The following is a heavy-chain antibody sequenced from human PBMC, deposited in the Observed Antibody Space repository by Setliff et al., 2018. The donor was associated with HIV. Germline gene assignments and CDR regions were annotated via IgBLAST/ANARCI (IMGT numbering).Heavy chain of an antibody. CDR2: MYYSGST. CDR3: AREVDYYDSSRYLLLYYFDS. CDR1: NGSISGHY. V-gene: IGHV4-59*11. D-gene: IGHD3-22*01. J-gene: IGHJ4*02. Sequence: SETLSLTCTVSNGSISGHYWSWIRQPPGKGLEWIGNMYYSGSTNYNPSLKSRVTISVDRSQNHFSLKLSSVTAADTAVYYCAREVDYYDSSRYLLLYYFDSWGQGTLVTVSS.